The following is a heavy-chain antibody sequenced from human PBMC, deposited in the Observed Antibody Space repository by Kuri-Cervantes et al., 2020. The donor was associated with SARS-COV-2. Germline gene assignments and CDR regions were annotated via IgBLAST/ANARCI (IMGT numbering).Heavy chain of an antibody. D-gene: IGHD5-12*01. V-gene: IGHV3-33*08. J-gene: IGHJ6*02. Sequence: GESLKISCAASGFIFSNYGIHWVRQAPGKGLEWVAVIYYDGSNKYYADSVKGRFSISRDNSKNTLYLQMNSLRAEDTAVYHCARDQYSGYETYGMDVWGQGTTVTVSS. CDR2: IYYDGSNK. CDR3: ARDQYSGYETYGMDV. CDR1: GFIFSNYG.